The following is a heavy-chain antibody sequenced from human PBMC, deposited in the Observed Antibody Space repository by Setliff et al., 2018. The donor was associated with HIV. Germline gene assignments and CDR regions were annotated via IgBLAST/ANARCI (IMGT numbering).Heavy chain of an antibody. CDR3: ARDRYSGSSTDY. Sequence: GGSLRLSCAASGYIFSTYAMDWVRQTPGKGLEWVSSISASATYIYYADSVKGRFTISRDNVKNSLYLQMNSLRAEDTAVYYCARDRYSGSSTDYWGQGTLVTVSS. V-gene: IGHV3-21*01. CDR2: ISASATYI. D-gene: IGHD1-26*01. J-gene: IGHJ4*02. CDR1: GYIFSTYA.